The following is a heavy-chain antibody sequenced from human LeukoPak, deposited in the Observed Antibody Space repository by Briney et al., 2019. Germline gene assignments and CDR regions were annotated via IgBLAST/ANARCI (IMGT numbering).Heavy chain of an antibody. CDR3: ARHIVATTFFDY. J-gene: IGHJ4*02. Sequence: PPETLSLTCTVSGGSISSGNYYWSWIRQHPGKGLEWIGYIYSSGITYYSPSLKSRVTISVDTSKNQFSLKLSSVTAADTAVYYCARHIVATTFFDYWGQGTLVTVSS. CDR1: GGSISSGNYY. CDR2: IYSSGIT. V-gene: IGHV4-30-4*08. D-gene: IGHD5-12*01.